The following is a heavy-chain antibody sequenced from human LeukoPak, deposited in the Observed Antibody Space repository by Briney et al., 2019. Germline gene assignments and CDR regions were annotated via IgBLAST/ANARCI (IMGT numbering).Heavy chain of an antibody. J-gene: IGHJ4*02. Sequence: SETLSLTCTVSGGSISSGSYYWSWIRQPAGKGLEWIGRIYTSGSTNYNPSLKSRVTISVDTSKNQFSLKLSSVTAADTAVYYCARGPRRYDFWSGYYSYWGQGTLVTVSS. CDR3: ARGPRRYDFWSGYYSY. V-gene: IGHV4-61*02. D-gene: IGHD3-3*01. CDR1: GGSISSGSYY. CDR2: IYTSGST.